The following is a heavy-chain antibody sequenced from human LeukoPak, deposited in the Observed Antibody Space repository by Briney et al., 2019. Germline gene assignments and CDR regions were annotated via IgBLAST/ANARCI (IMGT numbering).Heavy chain of an antibody. CDR1: GGSFSNYY. D-gene: IGHD1-14*01. J-gene: IGHJ6*02. CDR3: ARQPPQYYGMDV. CDR2: IYTSGST. Sequence: SETLSLTCTVSGGSFSNYYWSWIRQPAGKGLEWIGRIYTSGSTNYNPSVKSRVTMSVDTSNNQFSLKLTSMTAADTAVYYCARQPPQYYGMDVWGQGTTVTVSS. V-gene: IGHV4-4*07.